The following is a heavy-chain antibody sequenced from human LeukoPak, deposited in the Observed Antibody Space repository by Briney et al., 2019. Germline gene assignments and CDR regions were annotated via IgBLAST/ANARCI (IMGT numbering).Heavy chain of an antibody. CDR2: ISNTGTT. J-gene: IGHJ4*02. V-gene: IGHV4-4*09. D-gene: IGHD1-26*01. CDR3: ASQWDPTYYFDF. CDR1: GVSISSLY. Sequence: PSETLSLTCTVSGVSISSLYWSWIRQPPGKRLEWIGYISNTGTTNHNPSLKSRVTVSLDTSKNQFSLTLSSVTAADTAIYCCASQWDPTYYFDFWGPGTLVTVSS.